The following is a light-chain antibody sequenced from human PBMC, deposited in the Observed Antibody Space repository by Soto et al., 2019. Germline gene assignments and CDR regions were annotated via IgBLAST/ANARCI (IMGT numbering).Light chain of an antibody. Sequence: EIVLTQSPGTLSLSPGERATLSCRASQSVSSSYLAWYQQKPGQAPRLLIYGASSRATGIPDRFSVSGSGTDFNLTISRLEPEDFAVYYGQQYGSSPRTFGQGTKVEIK. J-gene: IGKJ1*01. CDR2: GAS. V-gene: IGKV3-20*01. CDR3: QQYGSSPRT. CDR1: QSVSSSY.